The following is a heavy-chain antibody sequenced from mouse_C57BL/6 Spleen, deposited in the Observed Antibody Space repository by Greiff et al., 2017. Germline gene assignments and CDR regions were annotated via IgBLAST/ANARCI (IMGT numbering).Heavy chain of an antibody. Sequence: QVQLQQSGAELAKPGASVKLSCKASGYTFTSYWMHWVKQRPGQGLEWIGYINPSSGYTKYNQKFKDKATLTADKSSSTAYMQLSSLTYEDSAVYYCARSGYYGSSYYPHWYVDVWGTGTTVTVSS. J-gene: IGHJ1*03. D-gene: IGHD1-1*01. CDR1: GYTFTSYW. CDR3: ARSGYYGSSYYPHWYVDV. V-gene: IGHV1-7*01. CDR2: INPSSGYT.